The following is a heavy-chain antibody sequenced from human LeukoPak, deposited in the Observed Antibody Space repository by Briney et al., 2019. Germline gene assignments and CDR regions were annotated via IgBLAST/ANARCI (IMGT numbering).Heavy chain of an antibody. CDR2: IHGRGAT. CDR3: AREDSAAYCTSANCLGFDY. J-gene: IGHJ4*02. CDR1: GASIINYH. Sequence: PSETLSLTCTVSGASIINYHWSWIRQSAGKGLESIGRIHGRGATDYSPSLRSRVSISLDKSKSRFSLKLSSVTAADTAIYYCAREDSAAYCTSANCLGFDYWGQGSLVIVSP. V-gene: IGHV4-4*07. D-gene: IGHD2-2*01.